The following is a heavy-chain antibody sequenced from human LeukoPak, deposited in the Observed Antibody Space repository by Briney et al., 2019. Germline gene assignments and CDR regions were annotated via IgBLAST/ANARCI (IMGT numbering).Heavy chain of an antibody. V-gene: IGHV3-21*04. J-gene: IGHJ4*02. D-gene: IGHD6-19*01. Sequence: GGSLRLSCAASGFTFSNYSMTWVRQAPGKGLEWVSSISSSSNYIYYADSLKGRFTISRDNAKNSLYLQMNSLRAEDTAVYYCAKEQWLARPFDYWGQGTLVTVSS. CDR2: ISSSSNYI. CDR3: AKEQWLARPFDY. CDR1: GFTFSNYS.